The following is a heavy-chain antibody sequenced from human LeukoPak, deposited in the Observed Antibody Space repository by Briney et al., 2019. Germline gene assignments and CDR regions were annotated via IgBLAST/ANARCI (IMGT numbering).Heavy chain of an antibody. D-gene: IGHD6-13*01. CDR2: IYYSGST. J-gene: IGHJ4*02. CDR3: ARGRYSSSWYFFDF. Sequence: TLSLTCTVSGGSINSYYWSWIRQSPGKGLEWIGSIYYSGSTNYNPSLKSRVTISLDTSKNQFSLKMSSVTAADTALYNCARGRYSSSWYFFDFWGQGTLVTVSS. V-gene: IGHV4-59*01. CDR1: GGSINSYY.